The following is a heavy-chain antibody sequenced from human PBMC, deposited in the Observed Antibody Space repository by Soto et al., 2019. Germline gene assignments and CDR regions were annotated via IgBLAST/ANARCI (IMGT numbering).Heavy chain of an antibody. CDR1: GFTFSSYG. J-gene: IGHJ6*02. Sequence: GGSLRLSCAASGFTFSSYGMHWVRQAPGKGLEWVAVISYDGSNKYYADSVKGRFTISRDNSKNTLYLQMNSLRAEDTAVYYCAKDGDGYNFYYYYGMDVWGQGTTVTVSS. CDR2: ISYDGSNK. V-gene: IGHV3-30*18. D-gene: IGHD5-12*01. CDR3: AKDGDGYNFYYYYGMDV.